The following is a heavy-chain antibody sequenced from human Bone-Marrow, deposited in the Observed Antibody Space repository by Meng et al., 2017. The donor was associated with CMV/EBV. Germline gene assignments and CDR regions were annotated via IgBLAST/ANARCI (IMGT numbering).Heavy chain of an antibody. V-gene: IGHV1-8*01. J-gene: IGHJ4*02. CDR2: MNPNSGNT. CDR3: ATGLGY. D-gene: IGHD3/OR15-3a*01. CDR1: GYTFTTYD. Sequence: ASVKVTCKASGYTFTTYDINWVRQATGQGLEWMGWMNPNSGNTGYAQKFQGRVAMTRDTSIRTAYMELSRLRSDDTAVYYCATGLGYWGQGTLVTVSS.